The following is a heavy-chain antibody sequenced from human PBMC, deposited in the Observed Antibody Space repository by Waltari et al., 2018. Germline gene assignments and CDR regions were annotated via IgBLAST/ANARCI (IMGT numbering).Heavy chain of an antibody. CDR1: GDSIRSGNAY. D-gene: IGHD2-21*01. CDR3: ARGCVGGDCDFDS. Sequence: QVHLQESGPGLVKPSQTLSLTCSVSGDSIRSGNAYWNWIRQPPGKALEWVGYLYYAGNTYYIPPFWSRLIISVDTSKNQFSLKLTSVTAADTAVYYCARGCVGGDCDFDSWGQGTLVTVSS. CDR2: LYYAGNT. V-gene: IGHV4-30-4*01. J-gene: IGHJ4*02.